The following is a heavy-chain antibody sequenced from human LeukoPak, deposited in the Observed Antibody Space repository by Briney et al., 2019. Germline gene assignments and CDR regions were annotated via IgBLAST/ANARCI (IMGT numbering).Heavy chain of an antibody. J-gene: IGHJ4*02. D-gene: IGHD5-12*01. Sequence: GGSLRLSCAASGFTFSSYWTHWVRQAPGKGLVWVSRINSDGSSTSYADSVKGRFTISRDNAKNTLYLQMNSLRAEDTAVYYCARGGYDLCFDYWGQGTLVTVSS. CDR1: GFTFSSYW. CDR3: ARGGYDLCFDY. CDR2: INSDGSST. V-gene: IGHV3-74*01.